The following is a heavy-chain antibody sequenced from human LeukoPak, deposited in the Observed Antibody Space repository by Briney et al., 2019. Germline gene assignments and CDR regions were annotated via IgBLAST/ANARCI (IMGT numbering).Heavy chain of an antibody. CDR2: INHSGST. Sequence: SETLSLTCAVYGGSFSDYYWGWIRQPPGKGLEWIGEINHSGSTNYNPSPKSRVTRSVDTPENQFSLKLSSVTAADTAVYYCARGPDDSSGYYRRYYFDYWGQGTLVTVSS. J-gene: IGHJ4*02. CDR3: ARGPDDSSGYYRRYYFDY. CDR1: GGSFSDYY. D-gene: IGHD3-22*01. V-gene: IGHV4-34*01.